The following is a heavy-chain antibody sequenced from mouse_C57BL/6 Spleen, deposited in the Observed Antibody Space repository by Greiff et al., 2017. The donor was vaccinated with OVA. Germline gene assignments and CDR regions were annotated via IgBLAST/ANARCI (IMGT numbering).Heavy chain of an antibody. CDR2: IYPGDGDT. Sequence: VQLQQSGPELVKPGASVKISCKASGYAFSSSWMNWVKQRPGKGLEWIGRIYPGDGDTNYNGKFKGKATLTADKSSSTAYMQLSSLTSEDSAVYFCAQIYYDYGFAYWGQGTLVTVSA. J-gene: IGHJ3*01. V-gene: IGHV1-82*01. D-gene: IGHD2-4*01. CDR1: GYAFSSSW. CDR3: AQIYYDYGFAY.